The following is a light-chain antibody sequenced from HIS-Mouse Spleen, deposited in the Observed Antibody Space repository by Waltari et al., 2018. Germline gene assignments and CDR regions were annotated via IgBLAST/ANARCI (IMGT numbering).Light chain of an antibody. CDR3: YSTDSSGNHRV. CDR1: ALPKKY. J-gene: IGLJ2*01. Sequence: SYELTQPPSVSVSPGQTARITCSGDALPKKYAYWYQQKSGQAPVLVIYEDSKRPSGFPEMFSGASSGTMATLTISGAQVEDEADYYCYSTDSSGNHRVFGGGTKLTVL. V-gene: IGLV3-10*01. CDR2: EDS.